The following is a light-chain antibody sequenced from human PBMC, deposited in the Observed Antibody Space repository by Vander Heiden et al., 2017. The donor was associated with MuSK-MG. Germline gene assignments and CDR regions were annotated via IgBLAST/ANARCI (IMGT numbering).Light chain of an antibody. CDR3: NQWGASQGQS. V-gene: IGKV3-20*01. J-gene: IGKJ4*01. CDR1: QSVSSRY. CDR2: GTS. Sequence: EIVLTQSPGTLSLSPGERATLSCRASQSVSSRYFLAWYQQKPGQAPRLLIDGTSNRATGTPDRVSGSGSGTDFTRTIRRLEPEDFAVYYCNQWGASQGQSFGGGTKLEIK.